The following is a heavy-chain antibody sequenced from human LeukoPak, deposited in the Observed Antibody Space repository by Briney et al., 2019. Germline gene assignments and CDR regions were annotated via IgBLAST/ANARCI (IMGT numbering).Heavy chain of an antibody. Sequence: SETLSLTCTVSGGSISSGGYYWSWIRQPPGKGLEWIGYIYYSGSTNYNPSLKSRVTISVDTSKNQFSLKLSSVTAADTAVYYCFSWHPGIAAAGTWGQGTLVTVSS. V-gene: IGHV4-61*08. J-gene: IGHJ5*02. CDR3: FSWHPGIAAAGT. CDR2: IYYSGST. D-gene: IGHD6-13*01. CDR1: GGSISSGGYY.